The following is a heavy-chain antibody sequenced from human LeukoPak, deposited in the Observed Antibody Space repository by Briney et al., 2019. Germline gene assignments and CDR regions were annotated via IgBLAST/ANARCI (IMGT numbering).Heavy chain of an antibody. Sequence: ASVKVSCKASGYTFTGYYMHWVRQAPGHGLEWMGRINPNSGVTNYAQKFQGRVTMTRDTSTSTVYMELSSLRSEDTAVYYCARECYPGSGSYNYWGQGTLVTVSS. CDR3: ARECYPGSGSYNY. D-gene: IGHD3-10*01. CDR1: GYTFTGYY. J-gene: IGHJ4*02. CDR2: INPNSGVT. V-gene: IGHV1-2*06.